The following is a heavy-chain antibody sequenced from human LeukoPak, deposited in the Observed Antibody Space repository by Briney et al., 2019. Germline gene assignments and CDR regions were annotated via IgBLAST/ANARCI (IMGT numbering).Heavy chain of an antibody. D-gene: IGHD4-17*01. Sequence: GGSLRLSCAASGFTFSSHVMSWVRQAPGKGLEWVSAISNSGDSTFYAGSVKGRLTISRDNSKSTLYLQMNSLRAEDTAVYYCASTGYGVRDYWGQGTLVTVSS. CDR2: ISNSGDST. CDR3: ASTGYGVRDY. CDR1: GFTFSSHV. J-gene: IGHJ4*02. V-gene: IGHV3-23*01.